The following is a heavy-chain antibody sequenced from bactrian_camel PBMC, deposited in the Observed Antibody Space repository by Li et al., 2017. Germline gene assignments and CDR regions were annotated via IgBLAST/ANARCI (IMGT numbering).Heavy chain of an antibody. D-gene: IGHD3*01. CDR1: TSTIRYASTAFC. Sequence: VQLVESGGGSVQAGGSLRMSCAVDTSTIRYASTAFCIGWFREVPGKQREAVATIEPPGRTTYYADSVKGRFTISVDYAKNTLYLQMNNLKHEDTAMYYCAADRALDDDCYVGSLYTDFAYWGQGTQVTVS. CDR3: AADRALDDDCYVGSLYTDFAY. V-gene: IGHV3S54*01. J-gene: IGHJ6*01. CDR2: IEPPGRTT.